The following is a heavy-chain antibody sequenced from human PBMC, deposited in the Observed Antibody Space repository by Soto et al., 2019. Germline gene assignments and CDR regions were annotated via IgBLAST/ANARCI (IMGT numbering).Heavy chain of an antibody. D-gene: IGHD6-6*01. CDR3: ARAPYSSSPVDYYYYYGMDV. CDR1: GGTFSSYA. Sequence: SVKVSCKASGGTFSSYAISWVRQAPGQGLEWMGGIIPIFGTANYAQKFQGRVTITADESTSTAYMELSSLRSEDTAVYYCARAPYSSSPVDYYYYYGMDVWGQGTTVTVPS. J-gene: IGHJ6*02. V-gene: IGHV1-69*13. CDR2: IIPIFGTA.